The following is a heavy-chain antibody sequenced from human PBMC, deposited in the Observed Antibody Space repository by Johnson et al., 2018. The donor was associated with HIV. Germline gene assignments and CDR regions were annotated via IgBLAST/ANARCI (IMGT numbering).Heavy chain of an antibody. CDR1: GFTFSSYA. Sequence: VQLVESGGGVVQPGRSLRLSCAASGFTFSSYAMHWVRQAPGKGLEWVAVISYDGSNKYYADSVKGRFTISRDNSKNTLYLQMNSLRAEDTAVYYCARMRWGWSGCAFDIWGQGTMVTVSS. CDR2: ISYDGSNK. D-gene: IGHD6-19*01. J-gene: IGHJ3*02. CDR3: ARMRWGWSGCAFDI. V-gene: IGHV3-30*04.